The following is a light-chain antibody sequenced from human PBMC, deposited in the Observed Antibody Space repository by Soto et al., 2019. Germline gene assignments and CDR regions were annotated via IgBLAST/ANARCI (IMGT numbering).Light chain of an antibody. V-gene: IGKV1-5*01. CDR1: QSVNAW. CDR3: QQYNTYPYT. CDR2: DAS. Sequence: DIQMTQSPSTLSASVGDRVTVTCRASQSVNAWLAWYQQKPGKAPKLLSYDASTLESGVPSRFSGGGSGTGFTLTISSLQPDDFGTYYCQQYNTYPYTFGRGTKVDIK. J-gene: IGKJ2*01.